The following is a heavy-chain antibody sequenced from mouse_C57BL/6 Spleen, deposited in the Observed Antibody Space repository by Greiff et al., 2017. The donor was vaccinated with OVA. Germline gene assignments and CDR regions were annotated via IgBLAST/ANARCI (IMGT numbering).Heavy chain of an antibody. CDR2: IYPGDGDT. Sequence: QVQLKQSGAELVKPGASVKISCKASGYAFSSYWMNWVKQRPGKGLEWIGQIYPGDGDTNYNGKFKGKATLTADKSSSTAYMQLSSLTSEDSAVYFCARSDYYGSTLSYYYAMDYWGQGTSVTVSS. V-gene: IGHV1-80*01. CDR1: GYAFSSYW. CDR3: ARSDYYGSTLSYYYAMDY. D-gene: IGHD1-1*01. J-gene: IGHJ4*01.